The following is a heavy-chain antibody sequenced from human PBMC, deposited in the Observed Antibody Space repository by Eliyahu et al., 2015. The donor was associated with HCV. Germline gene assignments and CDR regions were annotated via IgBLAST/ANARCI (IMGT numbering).Heavy chain of an antibody. J-gene: IGHJ5*02. Sequence: QVQLQESGPGLVKPSETLSLTCTVXGGSISSXYWGWIRQSPGKGLEWIGYIYXRGCPNYNPSLKSXVTISADTSNNQFSLKLTSVTAADTAVYYCASGGGGIAVTGTGGWFDPWGQGTLVTVSS. CDR2: IYXRGCP. V-gene: IGHV4-59*01. CDR1: GGSISSXY. D-gene: IGHD6-19*01. CDR3: ASGGGGIAVTGTGGWFDP.